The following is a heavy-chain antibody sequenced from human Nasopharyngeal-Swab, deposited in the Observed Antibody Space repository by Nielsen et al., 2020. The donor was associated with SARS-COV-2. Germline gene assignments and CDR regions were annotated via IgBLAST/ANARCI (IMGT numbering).Heavy chain of an antibody. CDR3: ARDGLDYDFWSAYFMDV. Sequence: GESLKISCAASGFTFNHYNFNWVRQAPGKGLEWVSSISSSSSYIYYAYSVKGRFTISRDNAKNSLYLQMNSLRAEDTAVYYCARDGLDYDFWSAYFMDVWGQGTTVTVSS. CDR1: GFTFNHYN. V-gene: IGHV3-21*01. CDR2: ISSSSSYI. D-gene: IGHD3-3*01. J-gene: IGHJ6*02.